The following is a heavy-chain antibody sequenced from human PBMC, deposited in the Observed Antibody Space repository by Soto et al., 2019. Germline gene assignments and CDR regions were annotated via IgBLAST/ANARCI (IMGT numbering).Heavy chain of an antibody. Sequence: ASVKVSCKTSGYTLPNYGITWVRQAPGQPLEWLGWISLYSDGTNYAQKFQGRVSMTTDTSTTTAYMELRSLRSDDTAVYYCARVVPGAEAWFGPWGQGTLVTVSS. CDR3: ARVVPGAEAWFGP. V-gene: IGHV1-18*01. CDR2: ISLYSDGT. CDR1: GYTLPNYG. J-gene: IGHJ5*02. D-gene: IGHD2-2*01.